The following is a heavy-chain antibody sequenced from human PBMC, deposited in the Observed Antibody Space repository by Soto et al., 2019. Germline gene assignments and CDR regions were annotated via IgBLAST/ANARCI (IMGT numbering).Heavy chain of an antibody. D-gene: IGHD2-8*01. V-gene: IGHV4-31*03. CDR2: IYYSGST. Sequence: SETLSLTCTVSGGSISSGGYYWNWIRQHPGKGLEWIGYIYYSGSTYYNPSLKSRVTISVDTSKNQFSLKLSSVTAADTAVYYCARAEYAMFDYWGQGTLVTVSS. CDR3: ARAEYAMFDY. CDR1: GGSISSGGYY. J-gene: IGHJ4*02.